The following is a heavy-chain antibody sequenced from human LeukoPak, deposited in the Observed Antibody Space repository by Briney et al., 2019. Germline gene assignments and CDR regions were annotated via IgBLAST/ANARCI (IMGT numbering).Heavy chain of an antibody. V-gene: IGHV3-21*01. CDR3: ASAGLVYSSGWYLETPFDY. CDR1: GFTFSSYT. CDR2: ISSSSSYM. D-gene: IGHD6-13*01. Sequence: GGTLRLSCAASGFTFSSYTKNWVRQAPGKGLEWVSSISSSSSYMYYADSVKGRFTISRDNAKNSLYLQMNSPRAEDTAVYYCASAGLVYSSGWYLETPFDYWGQGTLVTVSS. J-gene: IGHJ4*02.